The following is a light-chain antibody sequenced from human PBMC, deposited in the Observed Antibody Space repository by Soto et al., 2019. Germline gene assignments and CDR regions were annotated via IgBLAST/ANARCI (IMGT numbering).Light chain of an antibody. CDR1: SGHSSYI. J-gene: IGLJ3*02. CDR3: ETWDSNTHTV. Sequence: QPVLTQSSSASASLGSSVKLTCTLSSGHSSYIIAWHQQQPGKAPRYLMKLEGSGSYNKGSGVPDRFSGSSSGADRYLTISNLQFEDEAEYYCETWDSNTHTVFGGGTQLTVL. V-gene: IGLV4-60*02. CDR2: LEGSGSY.